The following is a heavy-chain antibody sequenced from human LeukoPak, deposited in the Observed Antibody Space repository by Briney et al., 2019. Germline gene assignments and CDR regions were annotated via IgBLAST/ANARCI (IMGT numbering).Heavy chain of an antibody. CDR2: INQDGSEK. CDR1: GLTFSAYW. V-gene: IGHV3-7*01. CDR3: ARADWGSVDQ. Sequence: PGGSLRLSCAASGLTFSAYWMSWVRQAPGKGLEWVANINQDGSEKYYVDSVKGRFTISRDNAKNSLSLQMNSLRAEDTAVYYCARADWGSVDQWGQGTLVTVSS. D-gene: IGHD7-27*01. J-gene: IGHJ4*02.